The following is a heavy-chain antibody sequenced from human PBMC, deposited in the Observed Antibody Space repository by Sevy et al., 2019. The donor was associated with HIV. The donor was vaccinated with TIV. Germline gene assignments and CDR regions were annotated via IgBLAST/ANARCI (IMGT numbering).Heavy chain of an antibody. D-gene: IGHD3-22*01. J-gene: IGHJ3*02. Sequence: LSLTCAASGFTFRSYAMNWVRQAPGKGLEWVSCISGSGGNTYYADSVKGRFTISRDNSKNTLYLQMNSLRAEDTAVYSCAKDYYDGSGYYPQGAFDIWGQGTMVTVSS. CDR2: ISGSGGNT. V-gene: IGHV3-23*01. CDR1: GFTFRSYA. CDR3: AKDYYDGSGYYPQGAFDI.